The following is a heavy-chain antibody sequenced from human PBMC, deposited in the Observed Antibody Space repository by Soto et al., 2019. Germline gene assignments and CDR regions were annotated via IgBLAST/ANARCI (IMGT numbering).Heavy chain of an antibody. V-gene: IGHV1-18*04. Sequence: QVQLVQSGAEVKKPGASVKVSCKASGYTFTSYGISWVRQAPGQGLEWMGWISAYNGNTNYAQKLQGRVTMTTDTYTRTAYMGLRILRSDDTAVYYCARLEAVTAMYFAGYLGQGTLGNGSS. CDR1: GYTFTSYG. J-gene: IGHJ4*02. CDR3: ARLEAVTAMYFAGY. CDR2: ISAYNGNT. D-gene: IGHD2-21*02.